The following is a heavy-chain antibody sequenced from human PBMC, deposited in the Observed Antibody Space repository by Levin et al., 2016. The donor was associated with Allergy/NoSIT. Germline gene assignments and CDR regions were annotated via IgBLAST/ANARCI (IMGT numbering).Heavy chain of an antibody. V-gene: IGHV4-59*01. D-gene: IGHD3-22*01. CDR1: GGSISSYY. J-gene: IGHJ3*02. CDR3: ASHYYDSSGYYYDAFDI. Sequence: SETLSLTCTVSGGSISSYYWSWIRQPPGKGLEWIGYIYYSGSTNYNPSLKSRVTISVDTSKNQFSLKLSSVTAADTAVYYCASHYYDSSGYYYDAFDIWGQGTMVTVSS. CDR2: IYYSGST.